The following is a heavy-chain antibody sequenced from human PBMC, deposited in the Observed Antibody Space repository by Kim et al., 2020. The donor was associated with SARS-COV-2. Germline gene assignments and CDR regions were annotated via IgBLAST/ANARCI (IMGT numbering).Heavy chain of an antibody. D-gene: IGHD5-12*01. V-gene: IGHV3-30*02. Sequence: DAVKGRFTISRDNSMNTLYLQMNSLGPEDTAVYYCAKVRGYDFFGNYFDYWGQGTLVTVSS. J-gene: IGHJ4*02. CDR3: AKVRGYDFFGNYFDY.